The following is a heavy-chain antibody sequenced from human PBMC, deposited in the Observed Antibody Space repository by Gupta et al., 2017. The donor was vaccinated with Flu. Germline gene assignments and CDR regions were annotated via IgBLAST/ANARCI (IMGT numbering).Heavy chain of an antibody. V-gene: IGHV1-2*06. CDR3: AREAGVITFGGVIAPRSVDY. J-gene: IGHJ4*02. Sequence: VRQAPGQGLEWMGRINPNSGGTNYAQKFQGRVTMTRDTSISTAYMELSRLRSDDTAVYYCAREAGVITFGGVIAPRSVDYWGQGTLVTVSS. D-gene: IGHD3-16*02. CDR2: INPNSGGT.